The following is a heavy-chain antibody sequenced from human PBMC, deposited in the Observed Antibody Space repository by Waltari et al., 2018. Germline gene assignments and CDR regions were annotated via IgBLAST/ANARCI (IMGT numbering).Heavy chain of an antibody. CDR3: ARGYCSGYSCSVYFDS. CDR1: GGSFSGYY. D-gene: IGHD2-15*01. J-gene: IGHJ4*02. V-gene: IGHV4-34*02. Sequence: QVQLQQWGAGLLKPSETLSLTCAVYGGSFSGYYWRWIRQPPGKGLEWSGEINQSGSTNHHPSLKCRCTISVATSRNHVSLEVNSVTAADTAVYYCARGYCSGYSCSVYFDSWGQGTLVTVSS. CDR2: INQSGST.